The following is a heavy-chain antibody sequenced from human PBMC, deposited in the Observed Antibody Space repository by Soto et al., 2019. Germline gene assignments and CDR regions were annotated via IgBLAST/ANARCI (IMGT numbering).Heavy chain of an antibody. J-gene: IGHJ6*02. D-gene: IGHD6-13*01. Sequence: SETLPHTCTVSGGSISSYYWSWVRQPPGKGLEWIGYIYYSGSTNYNPSLKSRVTISVDTSKNQFSLKLSSVTAADTAVYYCARDSRMYSSSWYDPYYYYGMDVWGQGTTVTVSS. CDR1: GGSISSYY. CDR2: IYYSGST. CDR3: ARDSRMYSSSWYDPYYYYGMDV. V-gene: IGHV4-59*01.